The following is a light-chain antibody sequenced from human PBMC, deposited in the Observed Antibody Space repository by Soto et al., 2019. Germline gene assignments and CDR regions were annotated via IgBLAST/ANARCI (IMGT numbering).Light chain of an antibody. Sequence: IQLTQSPSSLSASLGDRVTITCRASQGISSSLAWYQQQPGKAPKLLIYAASTLQSGVPSRFSGSGSGTDFTLTISSLQPEDFATYYCQQLKSFPLSFGGGTTVEIK. V-gene: IGKV1-9*01. J-gene: IGKJ4*01. CDR2: AAS. CDR1: QGISSS. CDR3: QQLKSFPLS.